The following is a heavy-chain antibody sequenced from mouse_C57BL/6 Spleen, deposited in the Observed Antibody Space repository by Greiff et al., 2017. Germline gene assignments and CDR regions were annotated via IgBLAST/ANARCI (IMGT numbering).Heavy chain of an antibody. V-gene: IGHV1-39*01. CDR3: ARSYYGSSHQAWFAY. CDR1: GYSFTDYN. Sequence: VQLQQSGPELVKPGASVKISCKASGYSFTDYNMNWVKQSNGKSLEWIGVINPNYGTTSYNQKFKGKATLTVDQSSSTAYMQLNSLTSEDSAVYYCARSYYGSSHQAWFAYWGQGTLVTVSA. D-gene: IGHD1-1*01. CDR2: INPNYGTT. J-gene: IGHJ3*01.